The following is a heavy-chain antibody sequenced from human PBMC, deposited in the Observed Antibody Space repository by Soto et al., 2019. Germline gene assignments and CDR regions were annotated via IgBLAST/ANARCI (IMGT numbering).Heavy chain of an antibody. CDR1: GYTFTSYG. V-gene: IGHV1-18*01. J-gene: IGHJ5*02. D-gene: IGHD1-20*01. CDR2: ISTNNGNT. Sequence: QVQLVQSGAEVKKPGASVKVSCKASGYTFTSYGISWVRQAPGQGLEWMGWISTNNGNTNYAQKLQGRVTMTTDTXXXXXXXXXXXXXXXXXXXXXXXXXXXXWYXWFDPWGQGTLVTVSS. CDR3: XXXXXXWYXWFDP.